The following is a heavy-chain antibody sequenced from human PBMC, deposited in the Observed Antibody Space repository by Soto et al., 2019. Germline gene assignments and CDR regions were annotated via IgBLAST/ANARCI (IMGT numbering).Heavy chain of an antibody. V-gene: IGHV6-1*01. J-gene: IGHJ4*02. CDR3: ARESHYDYIWGSYRHFDY. D-gene: IGHD3-16*02. Sequence: QSQTLSLTCAISGDSVSSNSAAWNWIRQSPSRGLEWLGRTYYRSKWYNDYAVSVKSRITINPDTSKNQFSLQLNSVTPEDTAVYYCARESHYDYIWGSYRHFDYWGQGTLVTVSS. CDR1: GDSVSSNSAA. CDR2: TYYRSKWYN.